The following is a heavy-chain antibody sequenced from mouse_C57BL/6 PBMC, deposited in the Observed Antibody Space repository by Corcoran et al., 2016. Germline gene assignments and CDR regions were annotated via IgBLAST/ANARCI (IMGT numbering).Heavy chain of an antibody. J-gene: IGHJ4*01. V-gene: IGHV9-3*01. Sequence: QIQLVQSGPELKKPGETVKISCKASGYTFTTYGMSWVKQAPGKGLKWMGWINTYSGVPTYADDFKGRFAFSLETSASTADLQINNLKNEDTATYFCARRIGDWGQGTSVTVSS. CDR1: GYTFTTYG. D-gene: IGHD2-14*01. CDR2: INTYSGVP. CDR3: ARRIGD.